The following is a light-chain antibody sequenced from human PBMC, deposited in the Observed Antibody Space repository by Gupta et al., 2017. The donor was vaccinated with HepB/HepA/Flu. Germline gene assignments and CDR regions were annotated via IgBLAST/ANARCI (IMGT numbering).Light chain of an antibody. Sequence: EIVLTQSPCTLSLSPGERATLSCRASQSVSSSYLAWYQHKPGQAPRPLIYGATSRATGIPDRFSGSGSGTDFTLTISRLAPEDFAVFYCQTYGSSPYTFGQGTKLEIK. V-gene: IGKV3-20*01. CDR2: GAT. CDR3: QTYGSSPYT. J-gene: IGKJ2*01. CDR1: QSVSSSY.